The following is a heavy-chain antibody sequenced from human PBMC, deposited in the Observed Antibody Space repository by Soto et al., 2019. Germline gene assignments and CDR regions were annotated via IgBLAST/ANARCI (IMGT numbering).Heavy chain of an antibody. CDR2: IYYSGST. V-gene: IGHV4-31*03. CDR1: GGSISSDY. Sequence: SETLSLTCTVSGGSISSDYWSWIRQHPGKGLEWIGYIYYSGSTYYNPSLKSRVTISVDTSKNQFSLKLSSVTAADTAVYYCARDKQDIVVVPARNYYYYMDVWGKGTTVTVSS. CDR3: ARDKQDIVVVPARNYYYYMDV. J-gene: IGHJ6*03. D-gene: IGHD2-2*01.